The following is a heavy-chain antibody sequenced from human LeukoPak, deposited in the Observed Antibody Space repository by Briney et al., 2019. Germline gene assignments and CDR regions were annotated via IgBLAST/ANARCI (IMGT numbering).Heavy chain of an antibody. CDR3: ARDKYSSSWTGWFDP. CDR1: GGSIGSYS. D-gene: IGHD6-13*01. Sequence: PSETLSLTCTVSGGSIGSYSWNWIRQSPGTGLEWIWYIYYSGSTNYNPSLKSRVTISVDTSKNQFSLKLSSVTAADTAVYYCARDKYSSSWTGWFDPWGQGTLVTVSS. CDR2: IYYSGST. V-gene: IGHV4-59*01. J-gene: IGHJ5*02.